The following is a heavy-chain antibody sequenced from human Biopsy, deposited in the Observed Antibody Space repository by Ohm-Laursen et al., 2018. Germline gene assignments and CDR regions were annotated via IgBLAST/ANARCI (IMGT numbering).Heavy chain of an antibody. CDR1: GYTFGNYG. V-gene: IGHV1-18*01. CDR3: ARDVVGRGASFFDF. J-gene: IGHJ4*02. CDR2: ISVYNGNT. D-gene: IGHD1-26*01. Sequence: SVKVSCKASGYTFGNYGISWVRQAPGQGLERMGWISVYNGNTDYPHKFQGRVTLTTDTSTSTAYMELRSLTSDDTTIYYCARDVVGRGASFFDFWGQGTSVTVSS.